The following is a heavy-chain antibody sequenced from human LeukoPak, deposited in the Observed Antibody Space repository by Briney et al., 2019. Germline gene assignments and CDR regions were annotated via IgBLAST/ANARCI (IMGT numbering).Heavy chain of an antibody. CDR2: IKPDGTET. Sequence: GGSLRLSCAASGFTVSSNYMSWVRQAPGMGLEWVAHIKPDGTETYFVDSVRGRFTISRDNAKNSLYLQVSSPRAEDTAVYYCARVGCTADTCYGYLIFDNWGQGTLVTVSS. CDR3: ARVGCTADTCYGYLIFDN. CDR1: GFTVSSNY. V-gene: IGHV3-7*01. D-gene: IGHD3-16*01. J-gene: IGHJ4*02.